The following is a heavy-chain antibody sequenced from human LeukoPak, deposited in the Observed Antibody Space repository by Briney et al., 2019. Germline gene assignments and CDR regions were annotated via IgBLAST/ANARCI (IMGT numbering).Heavy chain of an antibody. D-gene: IGHD3-22*01. CDR1: GYSISSGYY. J-gene: IGHJ4*02. CDR3: ARLSRRMIVVRSFDY. Sequence: ASETLSLTCTVSGYSISSGYYWGWIRQPPGKGLEWIGNIYHSGHIYYNPSLKSRVTISLDTSKNQFSLKLSSVTAADTAVYYCARLSRRMIVVRSFDYWGQGTLVTVSS. CDR2: IYHSGHI. V-gene: IGHV4-38-2*02.